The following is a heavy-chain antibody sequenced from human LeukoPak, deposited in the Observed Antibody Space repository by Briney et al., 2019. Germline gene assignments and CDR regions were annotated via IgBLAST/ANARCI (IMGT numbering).Heavy chain of an antibody. J-gene: IGHJ4*02. D-gene: IGHD3-3*01. CDR1: GGSISSYY. V-gene: IGHV4-59*08. Sequence: SETLSLTCTVSGGSISSYYWSWIRQPPGKGLEWIGYIYYSGSTNYNPSLKSRVTISVDTSKNQFSLKLSSVTAADTAACYCARHGFGVVTPVDYWGQGTLVTVSS. CDR2: IYYSGST. CDR3: ARHGFGVVTPVDY.